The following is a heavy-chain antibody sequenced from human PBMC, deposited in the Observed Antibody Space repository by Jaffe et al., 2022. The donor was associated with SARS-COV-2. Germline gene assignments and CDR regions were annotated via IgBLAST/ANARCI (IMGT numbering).Heavy chain of an antibody. CDR3: ARDVGWGFRYFDL. Sequence: EMQLVESGGGLVQPGGSLKLSCAASGFTFSSSWMSWVRQAPGKGLEWVANIKQDGSEKFYVDFLKGRFTMSRDNAKNSLFLQMDSLRAEDTAVYYCARDVGWGFRYFDLWGRGTLVTVSS. D-gene: IGHD7-27*01. CDR2: IKQDGSEK. J-gene: IGHJ2*01. V-gene: IGHV3-7*03. CDR1: GFTFSSSW.